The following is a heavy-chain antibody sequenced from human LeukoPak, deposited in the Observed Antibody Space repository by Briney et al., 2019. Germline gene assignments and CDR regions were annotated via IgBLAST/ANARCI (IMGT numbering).Heavy chain of an antibody. CDR3: ASLRGYSYGYQDY. V-gene: IGHV4-39*01. CDR1: GGSISSSSYY. CDR2: IYYSGST. Sequence: PSETLSLTCTVSGGSISSSSYYWGWIRQPPGKVLEWIGSIYYSGSTYYNPSLKSRVTISVDTSKNQFSLKLSSVTAADTAVYYCASLRGYSYGYQDYWGQGTLVTVSS. J-gene: IGHJ4*02. D-gene: IGHD5-18*01.